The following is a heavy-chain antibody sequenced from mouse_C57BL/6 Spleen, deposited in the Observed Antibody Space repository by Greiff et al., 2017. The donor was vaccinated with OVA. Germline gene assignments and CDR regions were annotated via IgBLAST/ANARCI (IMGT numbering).Heavy chain of an antibody. CDR1: GYAFSSSW. V-gene: IGHV1-82*01. CDR2: IYPGDGDT. D-gene: IGHD4-1*02. Sequence: QVQLKESGPELVKPGASVKISCKASGYAFSSSWMNWVKQRPGKGLEWIGRIYPGDGDTNYNGKFKGKATLTADKSSSTAYMQLSSLTSEDSAVYFCARSTADYFDYWGQGTTLTVSS. CDR3: ARSTADYFDY. J-gene: IGHJ2*01.